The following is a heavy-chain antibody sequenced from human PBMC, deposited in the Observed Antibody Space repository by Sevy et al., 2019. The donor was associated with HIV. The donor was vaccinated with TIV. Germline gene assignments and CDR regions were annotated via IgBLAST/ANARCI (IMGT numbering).Heavy chain of an antibody. CDR1: GLTFRNVY. J-gene: IGHJ4*02. D-gene: IGHD4-17*01. V-gene: IGHV3-15*01. CDR2: IKSRSDGETT. CDR3: VTDPWVDYMEDYDSTETYSFHY. Sequence: GGSLRLSCVVSGLTFRNVYMSWVRQAPGKGLEWVGRIKSRSDGETTDYGAPVKGRFSIARDDSKNTLFLQMNSLRTEDTATYYCVTDPWVDYMEDYDSTETYSFHYWGQGTPVTVSS.